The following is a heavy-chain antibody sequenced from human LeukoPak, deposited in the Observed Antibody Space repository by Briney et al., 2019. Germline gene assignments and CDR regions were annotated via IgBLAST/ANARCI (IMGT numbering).Heavy chain of an antibody. J-gene: IGHJ4*02. CDR1: GGSFSGYY. CDR2: INHSGST. D-gene: IGHD3-10*01. Sequence: PSETLSLTCAVYGGSFSGYYWSWIRQPPGKGLEWIGEINHSGSTSYNPSLKSRVTISVDTSKNQFSLKLSSVTAADTAVYYCACTVYYGSVDYWGQGTLVTVSS. CDR3: ACTVYYGSVDY. V-gene: IGHV4-34*01.